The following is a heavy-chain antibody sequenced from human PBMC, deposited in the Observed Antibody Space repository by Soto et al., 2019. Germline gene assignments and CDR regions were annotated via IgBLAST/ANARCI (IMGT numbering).Heavy chain of an antibody. Sequence: LSLTCTVSGGSISSGDYYWGWIRQPPGKGLEWISYISTTGNTIYYADSVKGRFTVSRDNAKSSLYLQMNSLRVEDTAVYYCARAFAIDWYTYYFDYWGQGPLVTVSS. D-gene: IGHD3-9*01. V-gene: IGHV3-11*01. CDR2: ISTTGNTI. CDR1: GGSISSGDYY. J-gene: IGHJ4*02. CDR3: ARAFAIDWYTYYFDY.